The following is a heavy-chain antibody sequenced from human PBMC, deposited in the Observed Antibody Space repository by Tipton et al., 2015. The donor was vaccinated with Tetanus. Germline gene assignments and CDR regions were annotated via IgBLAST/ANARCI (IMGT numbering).Heavy chain of an antibody. CDR1: GYTFTGYY. V-gene: IGHV1-2*02. J-gene: IGHJ6*02. CDR3: ARDRGDYIYYGMDV. D-gene: IGHD3-22*01. Sequence: QLVQSGAEVKRPGASLTVSCKASGYTFTGYYLYWVRQAPGQGLEWMGWIDPNSGGTIYAQKFQGRVTMTRDTSISTAYMELSRVRSDDTAVYYCARDRGDYIYYGMDVWGPGTTVTVTS. CDR2: IDPNSGGT.